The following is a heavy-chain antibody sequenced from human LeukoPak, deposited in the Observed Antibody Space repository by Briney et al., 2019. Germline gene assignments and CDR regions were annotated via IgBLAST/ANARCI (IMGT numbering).Heavy chain of an antibody. CDR3: ARDTGYSYGPDAFDI. Sequence: SGTLSLTCTVSGGSISSYYWSWIRQPPGKGLEWIGYIYYSGSTNYNPSLKSRVTMSVDTSKNQFSLKLSSVTAADTAVYYCARDTGYSYGPDAFDIWGQGTMVTVSS. CDR2: IYYSGST. D-gene: IGHD5-18*01. CDR1: GGSISSYY. V-gene: IGHV4-59*12. J-gene: IGHJ3*02.